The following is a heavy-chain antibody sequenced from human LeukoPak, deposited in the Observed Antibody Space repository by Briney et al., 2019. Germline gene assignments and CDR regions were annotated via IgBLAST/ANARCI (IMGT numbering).Heavy chain of an antibody. CDR1: GGSFSGYY. CDR2: INHSGST. CDR3: ARENRQQLVSNWFDP. J-gene: IGHJ5*02. D-gene: IGHD6-13*01. V-gene: IGHV4-34*01. Sequence: SETLSLTCAVYGGSFSGYYWSWIRQPPGKGLEWIGEINHSGSTYYNPSLKSRVTISADTSKNQFSLKLSSVTAADTAVYYCARENRQQLVSNWFDPWGQGTLVTVSS.